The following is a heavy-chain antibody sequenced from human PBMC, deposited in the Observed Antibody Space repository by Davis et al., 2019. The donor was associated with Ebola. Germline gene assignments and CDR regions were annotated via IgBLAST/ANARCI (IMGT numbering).Heavy chain of an antibody. Sequence: SETLSLTCTVSGGSISSGDYYWSWIRQPPGKGLEWIGYIYYSGSTNSNPSLKSRVTISVDTSKNQFSLKLSSVTAADTAVYYCATNLPGYYGMDVWGQGTTVTVSS. J-gene: IGHJ6*02. CDR1: GGSISSGDYY. CDR3: ATNLPGYYGMDV. V-gene: IGHV4-30-4*01. D-gene: IGHD1-14*01. CDR2: IYYSGST.